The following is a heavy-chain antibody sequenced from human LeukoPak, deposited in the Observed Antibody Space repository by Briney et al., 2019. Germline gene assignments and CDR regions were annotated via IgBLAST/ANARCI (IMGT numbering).Heavy chain of an antibody. CDR1: GFTFSDHF. CDR3: ASIRGTFGY. CDR2: TRNKANSYIT. J-gene: IGHJ4*02. V-gene: IGHV3-72*01. Sequence: GGSLRLSCAASGFTFSDHFLDWVRQAPGKGLEWVGRTRNKANSYITEYTASVKGRFTISRDDSKNSLYLQMSSLKTDDTAMYYCASIRGTFGYWGQGTLVTVSS. D-gene: IGHD1-26*01.